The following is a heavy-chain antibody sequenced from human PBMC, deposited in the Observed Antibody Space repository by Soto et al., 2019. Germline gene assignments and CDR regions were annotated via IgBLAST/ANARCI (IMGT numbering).Heavy chain of an antibody. Sequence: GGSLRLSCAGSGFTFVSYAMSWVRQAPGKGLERVSAIRGSGGSTYYADSVKGRFTISRDNSKNTLYLQMNSLRAEDTAVYYCARSFRGSYRIGYFDYWGQGTLVTVSS. CDR1: GFTFVSYA. V-gene: IGHV3-23*01. CDR3: ARSFRGSYRIGYFDY. D-gene: IGHD1-26*01. J-gene: IGHJ4*02. CDR2: IRGSGGST.